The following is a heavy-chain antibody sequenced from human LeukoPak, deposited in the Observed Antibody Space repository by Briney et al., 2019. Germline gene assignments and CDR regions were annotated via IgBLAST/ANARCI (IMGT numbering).Heavy chain of an antibody. Sequence: GESLKISCKGSGYTFTKYWIGWVRQVPGKGLEWMGIISPGDSDSRYSPSFRGQVTISVDKSITTAYLQWSSLKASDTGMYYCVRHWPGYSSSSYAYWGQGTLVTVSS. CDR1: GYTFTKYW. J-gene: IGHJ4*02. CDR3: VRHWPGYSSSSYAY. V-gene: IGHV5-51*01. CDR2: ISPGDSDS. D-gene: IGHD6-13*01.